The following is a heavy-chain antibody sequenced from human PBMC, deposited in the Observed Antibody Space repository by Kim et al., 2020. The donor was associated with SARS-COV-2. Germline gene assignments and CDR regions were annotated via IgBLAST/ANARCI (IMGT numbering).Heavy chain of an antibody. J-gene: IGHJ4*02. CDR2: IFGGGGDG. Sequence: GESLKISCKGSGYRFSNYWIAGVRQKPGQGLEGMGAIFGGGGDGMYSPSFQGQFTISADKPTSTAFLQWNTLQASDTAMYYCARREGYYDSGGLDYWGQGTMVTVSS. V-gene: IGHV5-51*01. CDR1: GYRFSNYW. D-gene: IGHD3-22*01. CDR3: ARREGYYDSGGLDY.